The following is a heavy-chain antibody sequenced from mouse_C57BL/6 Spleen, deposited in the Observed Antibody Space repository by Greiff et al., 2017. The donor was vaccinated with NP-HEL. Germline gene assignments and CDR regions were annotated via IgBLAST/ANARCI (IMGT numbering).Heavy chain of an antibody. V-gene: IGHV1-53*01. CDR3: ARDLHYGNPFAY. CDR2: INPSNGGT. CDR1: GYTFTSYW. J-gene: IGHJ3*01. Sequence: QVHVKQSGTELVKPGASVKLSCKASGYTFTSYWMHWVKQRPGQGLEWIGNINPSNGGTNYNEKFKSKATLTVDKSSSTAYMQLSSLTSEDSAVYYCARDLHYGNPFAYWGQGTLVTVSA. D-gene: IGHD2-1*01.